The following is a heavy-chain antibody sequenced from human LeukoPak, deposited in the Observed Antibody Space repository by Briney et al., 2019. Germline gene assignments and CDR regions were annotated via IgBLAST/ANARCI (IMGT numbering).Heavy chain of an antibody. CDR3: AKHDGSGYYTCGVYFDY. J-gene: IGHJ4*02. Sequence: PGGSLRLSCAASGFTFSSYAMSWVRQAPGKGLEWVSAISGSGGSTYYADSVKGRFTISRDNSKNTLYLQMNSLRAEDTAVCYCAKHDGSGYYTCGVYFDYWGQGTLVTVSS. D-gene: IGHD3-3*01. CDR2: ISGSGGST. V-gene: IGHV3-23*01. CDR1: GFTFSSYA.